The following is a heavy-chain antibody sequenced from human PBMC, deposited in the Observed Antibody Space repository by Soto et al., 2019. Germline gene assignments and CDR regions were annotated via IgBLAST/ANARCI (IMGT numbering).Heavy chain of an antibody. CDR2: IYPADSDA. J-gene: IGHJ4*02. Sequence: GESLKISCQTSGYTFIHYWVGWVRQLPGKGLEWMCLIYPADSDAAYGPSFQGQVTLSVDKSTDTAYLQWSSLRPSDTAMYYCARFIVRATNDYFDKGGQGTLVTVSS. CDR1: GYTFIHYW. D-gene: IGHD1-26*01. V-gene: IGHV5-51*01. CDR3: ARFIVRATNDYFDK.